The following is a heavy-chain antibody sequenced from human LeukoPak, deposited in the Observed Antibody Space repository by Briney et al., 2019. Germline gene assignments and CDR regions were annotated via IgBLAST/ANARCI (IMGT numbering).Heavy chain of an antibody. J-gene: IGHJ4*02. CDR3: AREFGEGSIAAAGPFDY. V-gene: IGHV1-69*04. CDR1: GGTFSSYA. D-gene: IGHD6-25*01. Sequence: SVKVSCKASGGTFSSYAISWVRQAPGQGLEWMGRIIPILGIANYAQKFQGRVTITADKSTSTAYMELSSLRFEDTAVYYCAREFGEGSIAAAGPFDYWGQGTLVTVSS. CDR2: IIPILGIA.